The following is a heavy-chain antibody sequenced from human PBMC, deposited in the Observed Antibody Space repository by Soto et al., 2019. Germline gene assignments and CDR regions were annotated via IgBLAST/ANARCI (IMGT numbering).Heavy chain of an antibody. D-gene: IGHD3-22*01. CDR3: ARRLYDTSGYYTYSFDY. V-gene: IGHV5-51*01. CDR2: IYPGDSDT. CDR1: GYTFTSYW. Sequence: GESLKISCKGSGYTFTSYWIGWVRQMPGKGLEWMGIIYPGDSDTRYSPSFQGQVTISADKSISTAYLQWSSLKASDTAMYYCARRLYDTSGYYTYSFDYWGQGTLVTVSS. J-gene: IGHJ4*02.